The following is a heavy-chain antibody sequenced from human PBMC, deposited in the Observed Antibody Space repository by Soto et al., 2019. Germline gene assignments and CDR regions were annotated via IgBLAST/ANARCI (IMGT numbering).Heavy chain of an antibody. CDR3: AYGGSWDY. V-gene: IGHV3-48*03. CDR2: ISTSGSTI. D-gene: IGHD1-26*01. Sequence: EVQLVESGGGLVQPGGSLRLSCAASGFSFNTYEMNWVRQAPGEGLEWVSYISTSGSTIYYADSVKGGFTISRDNGKNSLYLQMNSLRAEDTAVYYCAYGGSWDYWGQGTQVTVSS. CDR1: GFSFNTYE. J-gene: IGHJ4*02.